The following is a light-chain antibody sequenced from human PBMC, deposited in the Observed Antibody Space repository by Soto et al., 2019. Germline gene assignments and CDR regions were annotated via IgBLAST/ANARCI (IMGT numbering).Light chain of an antibody. CDR2: DAS. J-gene: IGKJ3*01. V-gene: IGKV1-33*01. CDR1: QDMTSN. CDR3: QHCDYLPI. Sequence: DIQMTQSPSSLSASVGDRVTITCQASQDMTSNLNWYQHKPGKAPKLLIYDASILEAGVQPRFSGSGSGTDFTLPISSLQPEDVATYYCQHCDYLPIVGPGTTVDFK.